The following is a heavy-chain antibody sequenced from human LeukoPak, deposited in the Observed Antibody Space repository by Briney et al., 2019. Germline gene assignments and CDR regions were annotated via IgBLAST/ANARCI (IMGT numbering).Heavy chain of an antibody. J-gene: IGHJ6*04. V-gene: IGHV5-51*01. CDR1: GYSFTSYW. CDR2: IYPGDSDT. Sequence: ESLKISCKGSGYSFTSYWIGWVRQMPGKGLEWMGIIYPGDSDTRYSPSFQGQVTISADKSISTAYLQLSSLKASDIAIYFCARQSYYYMDVWGNGTTVTVSS. CDR3: ARQSYYYMDV. D-gene: IGHD3-10*01.